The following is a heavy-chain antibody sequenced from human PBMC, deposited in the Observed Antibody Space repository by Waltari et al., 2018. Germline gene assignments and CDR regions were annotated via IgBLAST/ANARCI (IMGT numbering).Heavy chain of an antibody. CDR2: MIPSFGTA. CDR1: GGTFSSYA. Sequence: QVQLVQSGAEVKKPGSSVKVSCKASGGTFSSYAISWVRQAPGQGLEWMGGMIPSFGTANYAQKFQGRVTMTADESTSTAYMELSSLRSEDTAVYYCARVVVVAATHYYYYGMDVWGQGTTVTVSS. V-gene: IGHV1-69*01. J-gene: IGHJ6*02. D-gene: IGHD2-15*01. CDR3: ARVVVVAATHYYYYGMDV.